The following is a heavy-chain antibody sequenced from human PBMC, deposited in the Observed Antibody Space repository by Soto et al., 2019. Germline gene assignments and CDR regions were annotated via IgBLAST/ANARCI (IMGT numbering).Heavy chain of an antibody. CDR2: ITRSSSYT. CDR1: GFTFSSYS. J-gene: IGHJ3*02. Sequence: GGSLRLSCEASGFTFSSYSMNWVRQAPGKGLEWVSSITRSSSYTYYADSVKGRFTVSRDNAKNSLSLQMNSLRAEDTAVYYCARYDRSSTNCQRPDAFDIWGQGTMVTVSS. V-gene: IGHV3-21*01. D-gene: IGHD2-2*01. CDR3: ARYDRSSTNCQRPDAFDI.